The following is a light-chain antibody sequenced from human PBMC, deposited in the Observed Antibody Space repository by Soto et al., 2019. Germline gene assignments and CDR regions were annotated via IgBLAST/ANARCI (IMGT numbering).Light chain of an antibody. J-gene: IGKJ1*01. Sequence: IVMTQSPATLSVSPGERATLSCRASQSVNSRLAWYQHKPGQAPRLLISGASNRASGIPARFSGSGSGTDFTLTISSLQSEDFAVYYCLQYDDWHRTFGQGTKVDIK. CDR2: GAS. V-gene: IGKV3D-15*01. CDR1: QSVNSR. CDR3: LQYDDWHRT.